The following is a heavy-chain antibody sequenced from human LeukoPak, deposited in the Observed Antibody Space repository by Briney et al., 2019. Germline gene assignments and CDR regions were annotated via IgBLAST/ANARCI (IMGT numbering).Heavy chain of an antibody. CDR3: AKAGSGYSYFDH. D-gene: IGHD3-22*01. CDR1: GFIFSGYA. Sequence: GGSLKVSCAASGFIFSGYAMSWVRQAPGKGLEWVSGISGGGGSTYYADSVKGRFAISRDNPKNRLFLQMNSLRAEDTAVYYCAKAGSGYSYFDHWGRATLVTVSS. V-gene: IGHV3-23*01. CDR2: ISGGGGST. J-gene: IGHJ4*02.